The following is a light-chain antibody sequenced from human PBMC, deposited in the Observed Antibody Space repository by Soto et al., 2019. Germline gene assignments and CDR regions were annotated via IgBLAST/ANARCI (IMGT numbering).Light chain of an antibody. J-gene: IGKJ1*01. V-gene: IGKV1-5*01. Sequence: DIQMTQSPSTLSAAAGDGVTMTCRASQSISAWLAWYQQKPGKAPKLLIYDASNLESGVPSRFSGSGSGTEFTLTISNLQPDDFATYYCQQYENYWTLGQGTKVDIK. CDR1: QSISAW. CDR2: DAS. CDR3: QQYENYWT.